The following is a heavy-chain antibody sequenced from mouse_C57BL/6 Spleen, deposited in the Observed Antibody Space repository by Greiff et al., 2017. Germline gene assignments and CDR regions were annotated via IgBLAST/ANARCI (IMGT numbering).Heavy chain of an antibody. CDR2: IDPSDSET. J-gene: IGHJ1*03. CDR1: GYTFTSYW. V-gene: IGHV1-52*01. Sequence: QVQLQQPGAELVRPGSSVKLSCKASGYTFTSYWMHWVKQRPIQGLEWIGNIDPSDSETHYNQKFKDKATLTVDKSSSTAYMQLSSLPSEDSAVYYCARSYGSSYWYFDVWGTGTTVTVSS. CDR3: ARSYGSSYWYFDV. D-gene: IGHD1-1*01.